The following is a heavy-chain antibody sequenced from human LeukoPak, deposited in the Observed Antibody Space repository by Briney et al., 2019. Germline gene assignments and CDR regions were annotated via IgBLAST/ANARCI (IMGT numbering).Heavy chain of an antibody. CDR1: GYTFTGYY. CDR3: ARVTGGRGSYSGFDY. Sequence: ASVKVSCKASGYTFTGYYMHWVRQAPGQGLEWMGWINPNSGGTNYAQKFQGRVTMTRDTSISTAYMELSRLRSDDTAVYYCARVTGGRGSYSGFDYWGQGTLVTVSS. J-gene: IGHJ4*02. V-gene: IGHV1-2*02. CDR2: INPNSGGT. D-gene: IGHD1-26*01.